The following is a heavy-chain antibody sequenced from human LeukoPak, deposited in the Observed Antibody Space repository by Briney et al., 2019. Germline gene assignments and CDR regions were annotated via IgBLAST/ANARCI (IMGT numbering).Heavy chain of an antibody. D-gene: IGHD7-27*01. J-gene: IGHJ3*02. Sequence: PGRSLRLSCAASGFTFSSYGMHWVRQAPGKGLERVAVIWYDGSNKYYADSVKGRFTISRDNSKNTLYLQMNSLRAEDTALYYCAREILTGYAFDIWGQGTMVTVSS. CDR1: GFTFSSYG. CDR2: IWYDGSNK. CDR3: AREILTGYAFDI. V-gene: IGHV3-33*01.